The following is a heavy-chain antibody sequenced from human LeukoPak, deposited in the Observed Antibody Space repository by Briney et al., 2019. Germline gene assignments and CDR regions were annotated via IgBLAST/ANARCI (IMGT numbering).Heavy chain of an antibody. J-gene: IGHJ4*02. V-gene: IGHV3-7*03. Sequence: GGSLRLSCAASGFTFSSYGMHWVRQAPGKGLEWVANIKRDGSEKDYVDSVKGRFTISRDNAKNSLFLQMNNLRAEDTAVYYCAKDALLYCSGGSCYYFDYWGQGTLVTVSS. CDR3: AKDALLYCSGGSCYYFDY. D-gene: IGHD2-15*01. CDR1: GFTFSSYG. CDR2: IKRDGSEK.